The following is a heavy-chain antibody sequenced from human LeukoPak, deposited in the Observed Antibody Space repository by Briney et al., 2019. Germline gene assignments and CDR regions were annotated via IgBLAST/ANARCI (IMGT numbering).Heavy chain of an antibody. V-gene: IGHV3-30-3*01. D-gene: IGHD3-10*01. CDR1: GFTFSNYS. Sequence: GGSLRLSCAASGFTFSNYSIHWVRQAPGKGLEWVAVISYDGSNKYYADSVKGRFTISRDNSKNTLYLQMNSLRTEDTAVYYCARGPTYYSFQHWGQGTLVTVSS. CDR2: ISYDGSNK. CDR3: ARGPTYYSFQH. J-gene: IGHJ1*01.